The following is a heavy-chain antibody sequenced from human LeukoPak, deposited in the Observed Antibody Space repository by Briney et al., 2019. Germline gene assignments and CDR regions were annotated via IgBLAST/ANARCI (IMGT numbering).Heavy chain of an antibody. J-gene: IGHJ4*02. D-gene: IGHD4-23*01. CDR1: GGSISSGSYY. Sequence: PSETLSLTCTVSGGSISSGSYYWSWIRQPPGKGLEWIGYIYYSGSTNYNPSLKSRVTISVDTSKNQFSLKLSSVTAADTAVYYCARHLRWSPYYFDYWGQGTLVTVSS. CDR2: IYYSGST. CDR3: ARHLRWSPYYFDY. V-gene: IGHV4-61*01.